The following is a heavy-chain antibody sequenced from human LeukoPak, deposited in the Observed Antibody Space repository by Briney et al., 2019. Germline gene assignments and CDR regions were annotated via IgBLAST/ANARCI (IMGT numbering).Heavy chain of an antibody. CDR3: ARDKSGSYPGYAFDI. V-gene: IGHV3-48*01. CDR2: ISSSSTI. D-gene: IGHD1-26*01. J-gene: IGHJ3*02. Sequence: PGGSLRLSCAASGFTFSSYSMNWVRQAPGKGLEWVSYISSSSTIYYADSVKGRFTISRDNAKNSLYLQMNSLRAEDTAVYYCARDKSGSYPGYAFDIWGQGTMVTVSS. CDR1: GFTFSSYS.